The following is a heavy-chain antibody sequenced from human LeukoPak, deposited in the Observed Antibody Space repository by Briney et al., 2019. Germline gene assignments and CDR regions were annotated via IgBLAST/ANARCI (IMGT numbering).Heavy chain of an antibody. Sequence: SETLSLTCAVYGGSFSGYYWSWIRQPPGKGLEWIGEINHSGSTNYNPSLKSRVTISVDTSKNQFSLKLSSVTAADTAVYYCASAYYDFWSGYYIYDPWGQGTLVTVSS. D-gene: IGHD3-3*01. CDR2: INHSGST. J-gene: IGHJ5*02. CDR1: GGSFSGYY. CDR3: ASAYYDFWSGYYIYDP. V-gene: IGHV4-34*01.